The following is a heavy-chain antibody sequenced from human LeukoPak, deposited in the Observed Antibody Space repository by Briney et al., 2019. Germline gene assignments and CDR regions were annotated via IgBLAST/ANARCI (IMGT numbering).Heavy chain of an antibody. J-gene: IGHJ5*02. CDR2: IYYSGST. Sequence: SETLSLTCTVSGGSISSYYWSWIRQPPGKGLEWIGYIYYSGSTNYNPSLKSRVTISVDTSKNQFSLKLSSVTAADTAVYYCARARAVTGSPFDPWGQGTLVTVSS. CDR3: ARARAVTGSPFDP. D-gene: IGHD1-14*01. V-gene: IGHV4-59*12. CDR1: GGSISSYY.